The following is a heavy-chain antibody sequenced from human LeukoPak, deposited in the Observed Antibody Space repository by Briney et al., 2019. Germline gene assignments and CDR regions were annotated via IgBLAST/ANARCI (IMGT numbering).Heavy chain of an antibody. D-gene: IGHD3-10*01. CDR3: ARGAMVRGVIPRFDY. CDR1: GGSIRSGDYY. Sequence: SSQTLSLTCTVSGGSIRSGDYYWSWIRQPPGKVLEWIGYIYYSGSTYYDPSLKSRVTISVDTSKNQFSLKLSSVTAADTAVYYCARGAMVRGVIPRFDYWGQGTLVTVSS. V-gene: IGHV4-30-4*01. CDR2: IYYSGST. J-gene: IGHJ4*02.